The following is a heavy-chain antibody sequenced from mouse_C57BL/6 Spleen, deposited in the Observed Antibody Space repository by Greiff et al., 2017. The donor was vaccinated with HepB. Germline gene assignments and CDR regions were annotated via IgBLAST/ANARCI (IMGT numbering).Heavy chain of an antibody. CDR1: GYSFTGYF. J-gene: IGHJ4*01. CDR2: INPYNGDT. V-gene: IGHV1-20*01. CDR3: ARSRGSYAMDY. Sequence: VQLQQSGPELVKPGDSVKISCKASGYSFTGYFMNWVMQSHGKSLEWIGRINPYNGDTFYNQKFKGKATLTVDKSSSTAHMELRSLTSEDSAVYYCARSRGSYAMDYWGQGTSVTVSS.